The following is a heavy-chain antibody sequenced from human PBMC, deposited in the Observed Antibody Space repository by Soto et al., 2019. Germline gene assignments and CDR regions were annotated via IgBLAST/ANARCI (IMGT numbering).Heavy chain of an antibody. CDR1: GFTFISYW. CDR3: AREHYWGNDY. CDR2: IKSDGTDT. Sequence: PGGSLRLSCAASGFTFISYWMHWVRQAPGKGLVWVSRIKSDGTDTNYADSVKGRFTVSRDNAKNTVYLEMNSLRGEDTAVYYCAREHYWGNDYWGQGTLVTVSS. V-gene: IGHV3-74*01. D-gene: IGHD3-16*01. J-gene: IGHJ4*02.